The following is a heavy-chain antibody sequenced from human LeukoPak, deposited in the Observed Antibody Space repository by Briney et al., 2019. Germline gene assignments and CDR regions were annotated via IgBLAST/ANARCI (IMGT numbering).Heavy chain of an antibody. CDR2: ISGSGGST. D-gene: IGHD5-12*01. CDR1: GFTFSSYA. CDR3: AKDLDGGYVSYYFDY. J-gene: IGHJ4*02. Sequence: PGGSLRLSCAASGFTFSSYAMSWVRQAPGKGLEWVSAISGSGGSTYYADSVKGRFTISRDNSKNTLYLQMNSLRAEDTAVYHCAKDLDGGYVSYYFDYWGQGTLVTVSS. V-gene: IGHV3-23*01.